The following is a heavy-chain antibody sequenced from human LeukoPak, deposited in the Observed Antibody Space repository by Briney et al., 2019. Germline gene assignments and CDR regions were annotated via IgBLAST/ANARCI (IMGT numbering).Heavy chain of an antibody. CDR3: ARAGDGSHWFDP. CDR2: IYYSGST. D-gene: IGHD6-19*01. Sequence: SETLSLTCTVSGGSISSGGYYWSWIRQHPGKGLEWIGYIYYSGSTYYNPSLKSRVTISVDTSKNQFSLHLNSVTPEDTAVYYCARAGDGSHWFDPWGQGALVTVSS. CDR1: GGSISSGGYY. J-gene: IGHJ5*02. V-gene: IGHV4-31*03.